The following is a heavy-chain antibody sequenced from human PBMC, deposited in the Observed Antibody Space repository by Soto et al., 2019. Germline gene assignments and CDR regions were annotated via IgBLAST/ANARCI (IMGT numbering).Heavy chain of an antibody. Sequence: ASVKVSCKASGYTFTSYAMHWVRQAPGQRLEWMGWINAGNVNTKYSQKFQGRVTITRDTSASTAYMELSSLRSEDTAGYYSARDPSIGMYWFDPWGQGTLVTVSS. CDR1: GYTFTSYA. J-gene: IGHJ5*02. CDR2: INAGNVNT. CDR3: ARDPSIGMYWFDP. D-gene: IGHD3-3*02. V-gene: IGHV1-3*01.